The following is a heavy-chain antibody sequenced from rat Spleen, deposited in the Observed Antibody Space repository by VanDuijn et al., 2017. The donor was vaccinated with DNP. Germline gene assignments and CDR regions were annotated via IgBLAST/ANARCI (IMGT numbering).Heavy chain of an antibody. J-gene: IGHJ2*01. CDR2: ISSGGRT. D-gene: IGHD4-3*01. CDR3: AKRENSGYFDY. CDR1: GFSLTSYG. V-gene: IGHV2S8*01. Sequence: QVQLKESGPGLVQPSQTLSLTCTVSGFSLTSYGVSWVRQPPGKGLEWIAAISSGGRTYSNSVLKSRLSISRDTSKSQVFLQMDSLQTEETAMYFCAKRENSGYFDYWGQGVMVTVSS.